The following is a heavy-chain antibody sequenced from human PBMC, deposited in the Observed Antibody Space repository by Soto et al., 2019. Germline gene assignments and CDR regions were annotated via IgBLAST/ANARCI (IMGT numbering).Heavy chain of an antibody. Sequence: PSQTLSLTCAISGDSVSSNSAAWNWIRQSPSRGLEWLGRTYYRSKWYNDYAVSVKRRITINPDTSKNQFSLQLNSLIPEDTAVYYCARDEVLRYFDWLSHYGMDVWGQGTTVTVSS. CDR2: TYYRSKWYN. CDR3: ARDEVLRYFDWLSHYGMDV. CDR1: GDSVSSNSAA. D-gene: IGHD3-9*01. J-gene: IGHJ6*02. V-gene: IGHV6-1*01.